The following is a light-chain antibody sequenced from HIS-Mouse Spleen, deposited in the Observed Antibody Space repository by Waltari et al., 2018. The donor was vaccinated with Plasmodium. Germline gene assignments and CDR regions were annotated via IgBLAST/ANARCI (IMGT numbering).Light chain of an antibody. V-gene: IGLV2-14*03. CDR2: DVS. J-gene: IGLJ2*01. Sequence: QSALTQPASVSGSPGQSITISCTGTSSDVGGYNYVSWYQQHPGKAPKLMVYDVSNRPSGLYNRFCGSKCGNTASLTISGLQAEDEADYYCSSYTSSSTLVFGGGTKLTVL. CDR3: SSYTSSSTLV. CDR1: SSDVGGYNY.